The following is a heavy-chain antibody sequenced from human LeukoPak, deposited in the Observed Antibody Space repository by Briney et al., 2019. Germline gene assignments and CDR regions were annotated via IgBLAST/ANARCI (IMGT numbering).Heavy chain of an antibody. CDR2: IYYSGSS. CDR3: ARHVYDYAGGSYYSWFDP. Sequence: SETLSLTCTASGGSISSYYWSWIRQPPGKGLEWIGDIYYSGSSNYNPSLKSRVTTSVDTSKTLFSLKLSSMTAADAAVYYCARHVYDYAGGSYYSWFDPWGQGTLVTVSS. CDR1: GGSISSYY. J-gene: IGHJ5*02. V-gene: IGHV4-59*08. D-gene: IGHD3-16*01.